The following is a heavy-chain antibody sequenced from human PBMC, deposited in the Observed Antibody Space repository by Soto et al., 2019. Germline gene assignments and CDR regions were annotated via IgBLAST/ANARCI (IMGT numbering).Heavy chain of an antibody. J-gene: IGHJ4*02. V-gene: IGHV4-31*03. D-gene: IGHD2-15*01. CDR3: ARTKCSGGSCYSWSLEY. Sequence: SETLSLTCTVSGGSITTGGYYWSWIRQLPGKGLEWIGHRYYSESTYYNPSLKSRVSISLDTSKNQFSLKLSFVTAADTAMYYCARTKCSGGSCYSWSLEYWGQGTQVTASS. CDR2: RYYSEST. CDR1: GGSITTGGYY.